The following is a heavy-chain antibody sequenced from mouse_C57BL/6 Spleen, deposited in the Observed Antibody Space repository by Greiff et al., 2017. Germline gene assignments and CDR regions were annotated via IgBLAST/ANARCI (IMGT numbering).Heavy chain of an antibody. CDR3: AREVFTTVVATHWYFDV. J-gene: IGHJ1*03. CDR2: ISSGGSYT. V-gene: IGHV5-6*01. D-gene: IGHD1-1*01. Sequence: DVHLVESGGDLVKPGGSLKLSCAASGFTFSSYGMSWVRQTPDKRLEWVATISSGGSYTYYPDSVKGRFTISRDNAKNTLYLQMSSLKSEDTALYYCAREVFTTVVATHWYFDVWGTGTTVTVSS. CDR1: GFTFSSYG.